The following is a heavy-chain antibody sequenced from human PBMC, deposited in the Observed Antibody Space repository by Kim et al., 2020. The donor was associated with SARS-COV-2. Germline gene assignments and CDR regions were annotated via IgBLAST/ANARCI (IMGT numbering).Heavy chain of an antibody. D-gene: IGHD1-1*01. Sequence: DSVKGRFTISRDNSKNTLYLQMNSLRAEDTAVYYCARDLELERPDRAFDIWGQGTMVTVSS. V-gene: IGHV3-30*01. CDR3: ARDLELERPDRAFDI. J-gene: IGHJ3*02.